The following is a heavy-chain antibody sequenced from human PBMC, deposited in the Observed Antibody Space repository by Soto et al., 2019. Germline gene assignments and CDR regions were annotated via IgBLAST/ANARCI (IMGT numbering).Heavy chain of an antibody. CDR3: ARDGAYTAMVISTRRTRYSYGMDV. D-gene: IGHD5-18*01. J-gene: IGHJ6*02. CDR1: GGSISSYY. V-gene: IGHV4-59*01. Sequence: SETLSLTCTVSGGSISSYYWSWIRQPPGKGLEWIGYIYYSGSTNYNPSLKSRVTISVDTSKNQFSLKLSAVTAADTAVYYCARDGAYTAMVISTRRTRYSYGMDVWGQGTTVTVSS. CDR2: IYYSGST.